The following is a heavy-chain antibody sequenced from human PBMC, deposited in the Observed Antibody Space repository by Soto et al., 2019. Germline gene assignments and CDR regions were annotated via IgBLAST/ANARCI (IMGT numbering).Heavy chain of an antibody. V-gene: IGHV3-15*01. CDR2: IRSKGDGETT. CDR1: GFTFSNAW. J-gene: IGHJ6*02. Sequence: RGSLRLSCAASGFTFSNAWMSWVRQAPGKGLEWVGRIRSKGDGETTDYAAPVRGRFTISRDDSKNTFFLQMNSLKAEDTAVYYCTTDQAGGYFYYFGVVVWGQGTTVTVSS. CDR3: TTDQAGGYFYYFGVVV. D-gene: IGHD2-15*01.